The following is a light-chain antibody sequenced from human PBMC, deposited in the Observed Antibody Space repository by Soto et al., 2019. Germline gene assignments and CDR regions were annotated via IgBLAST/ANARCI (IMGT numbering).Light chain of an antibody. CDR3: LQDYTYPRT. CDR2: ASS. J-gene: IGKJ1*01. Sequence: IQMTQSPSSLSASLGDRVTIPCRASQGIRNALAWYQQRSGKAPTLLIYASSNLQAGVPSRFRGSGSGAEFTLTISSLQPEDSATYYCLQDYTYPRTFGQGTKVDIK. CDR1: QGIRNA. V-gene: IGKV1-6*01.